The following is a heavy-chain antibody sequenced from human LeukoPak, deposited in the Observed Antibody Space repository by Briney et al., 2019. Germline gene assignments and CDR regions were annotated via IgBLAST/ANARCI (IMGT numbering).Heavy chain of an antibody. CDR1: GGSISSYY. CDR2: IYYSGST. Sequence: PSETLSLTCTVSGGSISSYYWSWIRQPPGKGLEWIGYIYYSGSTNYNPSLKSRVTISVDTSKNQFSLKLSSVTAADTAVYYSARGAMTTVTYYYYYYMDVWGKGTTVTVSS. V-gene: IGHV4-59*01. CDR3: ARGAMTTVTYYYYYYMDV. J-gene: IGHJ6*03. D-gene: IGHD4-11*01.